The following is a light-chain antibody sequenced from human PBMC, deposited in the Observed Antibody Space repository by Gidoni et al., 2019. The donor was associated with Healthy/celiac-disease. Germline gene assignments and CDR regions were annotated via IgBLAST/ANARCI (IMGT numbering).Light chain of an antibody. Sequence: AIRRTPYPSSCSASSGDRVTITSRASQGISSYLAWYQQKPGKAPKLLIYAASTLQSGVPSRFSGSGSGTDFTLTISGLHSEDFATYYCQQSYSYLWTFGQGTKVEIK. V-gene: IGKV1-8*01. CDR1: QGISSY. CDR3: QQSYSYLWT. CDR2: AAS. J-gene: IGKJ1*01.